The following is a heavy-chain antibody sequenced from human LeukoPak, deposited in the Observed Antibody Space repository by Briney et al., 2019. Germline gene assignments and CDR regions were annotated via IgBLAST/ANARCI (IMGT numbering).Heavy chain of an antibody. CDR3: ARGNHCSSTSCYPYYYMDV. CDR1: GFTFSSYE. CDR2: ISSSGSTI. J-gene: IGHJ6*03. V-gene: IGHV3-48*03. D-gene: IGHD2-2*01. Sequence: GRSLRLSCAASGFTFSSYEMNWVRQAPGKGLEWVSYISSSGSTIYYADSVKGRFTISRDNAKNSLYLQMNSLRAEDTAVYYCARGNHCSSTSCYPYYYMDVWGKGTTVTISS.